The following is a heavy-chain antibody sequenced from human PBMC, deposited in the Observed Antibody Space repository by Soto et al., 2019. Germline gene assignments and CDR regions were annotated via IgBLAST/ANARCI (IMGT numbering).Heavy chain of an antibody. J-gene: IGHJ4*02. Sequence: PGGSLRLSRAASGFTFSGYAMGWVRQAPGKGLEWVSGISGSGFSTDYADSVKGRFTIYRDNSKNTLYLQMSSLRAEDTAVYYCGRSLVGRISVYGALENWGQGTQVTVSS. CDR3: GRSLVGRISVYGALEN. V-gene: IGHV3-23*01. CDR2: ISGSGFST. CDR1: GFTFSGYA. D-gene: IGHD2-8*01.